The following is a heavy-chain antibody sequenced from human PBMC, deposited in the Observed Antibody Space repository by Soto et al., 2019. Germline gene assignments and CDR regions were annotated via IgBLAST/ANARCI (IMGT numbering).Heavy chain of an antibody. J-gene: IGHJ4*02. CDR2: IKPDGSEK. CDR1: GFTFSSYA. Sequence: GGSLRLSCAASGFTFSSYAMSWVRQAPGKGLEWVANIKPDGSEKYYVDSVKGRFTISRDNAKTSLYLQMNSLRAEDTALYYCVRGGYYFNDWGQGTLVTVS. V-gene: IGHV3-7*01. CDR3: VRGGYYFND. D-gene: IGHD3-22*01.